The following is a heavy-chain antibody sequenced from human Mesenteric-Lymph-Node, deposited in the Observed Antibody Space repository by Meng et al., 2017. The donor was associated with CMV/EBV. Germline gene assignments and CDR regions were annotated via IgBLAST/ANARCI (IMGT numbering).Heavy chain of an antibody. CDR3: ARDGAGTIDY. D-gene: IGHD6-19*01. V-gene: IGHV3-7*01. J-gene: IGHJ4*02. CDR1: GFTFSSYW. Sequence: GESLKISCAASGFTFSSYWMSWVRQAPGKGLEWVANIKEDESEKHYVDSVKGRFTISRDNAKNSLYLQMNSLRAEDTAVYYCARDGAGTIDYWGQGTLVTVSS. CDR2: IKEDESEK.